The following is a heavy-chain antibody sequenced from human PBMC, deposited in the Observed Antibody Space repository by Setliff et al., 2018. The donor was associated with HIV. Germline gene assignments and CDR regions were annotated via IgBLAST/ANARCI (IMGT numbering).Heavy chain of an antibody. Sequence: PSETLSLTCTVSGGSVNDFYCNWIRQPPGKGPEWIGYIHSSGSTIYNPSLKSRITISLDTSKEQFSLELSSATAADTAVYYCARHGLRFLACFDYWGQGALVTVSS. CDR1: GGSVNDFY. D-gene: IGHD3-3*01. CDR2: IHSSGST. CDR3: ARHGLRFLACFDY. V-gene: IGHV4-59*08. J-gene: IGHJ4*02.